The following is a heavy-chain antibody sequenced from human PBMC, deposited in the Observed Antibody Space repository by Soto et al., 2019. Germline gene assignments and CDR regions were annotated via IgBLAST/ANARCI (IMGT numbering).Heavy chain of an antibody. J-gene: IGHJ4*02. CDR3: ARDRSGYSYGFDY. V-gene: IGHV1-69*13. CDR1: GGTFSSYA. CDR2: IIPIFGTA. D-gene: IGHD5-18*01. Sequence: SLQVSCKDSGGTFSSYAIIWVRQAPGQGLEWMGGIIPIFGTANYAQKFQGRVTITADESTSTAYMELSSLRSEDTAVYYCARDRSGYSYGFDYWGQGTLVNVSS.